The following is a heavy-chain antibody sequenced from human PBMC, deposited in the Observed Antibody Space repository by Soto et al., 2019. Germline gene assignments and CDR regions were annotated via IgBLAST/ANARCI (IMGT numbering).Heavy chain of an antibody. Sequence: QVQLQESGPGLVKPSGTLSLTCAVSGGSISSSNWWSWVRQPPGKGLEWIGEIYHSGSTNYNPSLKSRVTISGDKSKNQFSLKLSSVTAADTAVYYCARSATIVVVVAATPVWFDPWGQGTLVTVSS. D-gene: IGHD2-15*01. J-gene: IGHJ5*02. V-gene: IGHV4-4*02. CDR2: IYHSGST. CDR1: GGSISSSNW. CDR3: ARSATIVVVVAATPVWFDP.